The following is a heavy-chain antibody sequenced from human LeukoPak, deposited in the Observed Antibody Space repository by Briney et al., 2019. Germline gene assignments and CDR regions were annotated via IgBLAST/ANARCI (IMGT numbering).Heavy chain of an antibody. CDR2: INHSGST. CDR3: ARVGKIVRYFDWVIDY. Sequence: SETLSLACAVYGGSFSGYYWSWIRQPPGKGLEWIGEINHSGSTNYNPSLKSRVTISVDTSKNQFSLKLSSVTAADTAVYYCARVGKIVRYFDWVIDYWGQGTLVTVSS. J-gene: IGHJ4*02. V-gene: IGHV4-34*01. CDR1: GGSFSGYY. D-gene: IGHD3-9*01.